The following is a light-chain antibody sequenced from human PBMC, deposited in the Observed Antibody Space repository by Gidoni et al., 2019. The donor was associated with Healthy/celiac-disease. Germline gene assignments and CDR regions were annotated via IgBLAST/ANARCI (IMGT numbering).Light chain of an antibody. CDR2: DAS. CDR3: QQRGNWPLT. V-gene: IGKV3-11*01. J-gene: IGKJ4*01. Sequence: EIVLTQSPATLSLSPGERATLSCRASQSVSSYLAWYQQKPGQAPRLLIYDASNRATGIPARFSGSGSGSDFTLTIGSLEPEDFAVYYCQQRGNWPLTFXGXTKVEIK. CDR1: QSVSSY.